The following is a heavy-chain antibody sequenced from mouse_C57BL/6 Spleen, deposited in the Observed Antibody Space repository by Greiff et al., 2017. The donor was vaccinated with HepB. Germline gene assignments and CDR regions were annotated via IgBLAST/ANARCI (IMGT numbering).Heavy chain of an antibody. CDR1: GYTFTSYW. D-gene: IGHD1-1*01. V-gene: IGHV1-72*01. CDR2: IDPNSGGT. Sequence: VKLQQPGAELVKPGASVKLSCKASGYTFTSYWMHWVKQRPGRGLEWIGRIDPNSGGTKYNEKFKSKATLTVDKPSSTAYMQLSSLTSEDSAVYYCAIRYYYGSSHYYAMDYWGQGTSVTVSS. J-gene: IGHJ4*01. CDR3: AIRYYYGSSHYYAMDY.